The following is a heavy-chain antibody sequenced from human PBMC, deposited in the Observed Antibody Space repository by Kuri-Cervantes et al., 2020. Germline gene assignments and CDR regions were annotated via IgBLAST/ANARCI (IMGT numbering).Heavy chain of an antibody. CDR1: GFIFSDYA. Sequence: LSLTCAASGFIFSDYAIHWVRQAPGKGLEWVAVVSDDGSNRIYADSVKGRFTISRDNSKKTLYLQMTSLTTEDTAVYYCAKERKVATINGWFDPWGQGTLVTVSS. V-gene: IGHV3-30-3*01. J-gene: IGHJ5*02. D-gene: IGHD5-12*01. CDR3: AKERKVATINGWFDP. CDR2: VSDDGSNR.